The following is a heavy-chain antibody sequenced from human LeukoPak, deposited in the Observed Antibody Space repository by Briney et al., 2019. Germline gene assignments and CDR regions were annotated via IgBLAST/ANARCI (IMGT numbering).Heavy chain of an antibody. J-gene: IGHJ4*02. D-gene: IGHD2-2*02. V-gene: IGHV3-30-3*01. CDR1: GFTFSSYA. CDR2: ISYDGSNK. Sequence: PGGSLRLSCAASGFTFSSYAMHWVRQAPGKGLEWVAVISYDGSNKYYADSVKGRFTISRDNSKNTLYLQMNSLRAEDTAVYYCARDQGSCTSTSCYIEYYFDYWGQGTLVTVFS. CDR3: ARDQGSCTSTSCYIEYYFDY.